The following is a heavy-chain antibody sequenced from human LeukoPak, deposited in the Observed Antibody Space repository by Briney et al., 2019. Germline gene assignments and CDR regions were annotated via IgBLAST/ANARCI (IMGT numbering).Heavy chain of an antibody. CDR1: GGTFSSYA. J-gene: IGHJ3*02. D-gene: IGHD5-18*01. Sequence: SVTVSCKASGGTFSSYAISWVRQAPGQGLEWMGGIIPIFGTANYAQKFQGRVTITADESTSTAYMELSSLRSEDTAVYYCARERARYSSVAFDIWGQGTMVTVSS. CDR2: IIPIFGTA. CDR3: ARERARYSSVAFDI. V-gene: IGHV1-69*13.